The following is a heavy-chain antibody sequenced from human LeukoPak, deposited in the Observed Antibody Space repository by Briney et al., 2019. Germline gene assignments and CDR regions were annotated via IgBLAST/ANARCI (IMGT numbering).Heavy chain of an antibody. CDR1: GGSFSGYY. J-gene: IGHJ5*02. D-gene: IGHD2-15*01. V-gene: IGHV4-34*01. CDR3: ARLLSRSRYCSGGSCRPRWFDP. CDR2: INRSGST. Sequence: SETLSLTCAVYGGSFSGYYWSWIRQPPGKGLEWIGEINRSGSTNYNPSLKSRVTISVGTSKNQFSLKLSSVTAADTAVYYCARLLSRSRYCSGGSCRPRWFDPWGQGTLVTVSS.